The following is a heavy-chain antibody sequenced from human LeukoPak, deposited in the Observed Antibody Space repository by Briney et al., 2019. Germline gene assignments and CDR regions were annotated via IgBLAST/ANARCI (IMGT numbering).Heavy chain of an antibody. CDR1: GFIFNYYS. D-gene: IGHD2-21*02. Sequence: PGGSLRLSCAASGFIFNYYSMNWVRQAPGKGLEWVSYISSSSSIYYADSVKGRFTISRDNAKNSLYLQMNSLRDEDTAVYYCTKESVTYLDYWGQGTLVTVSS. J-gene: IGHJ4*02. CDR3: TKESVTYLDY. CDR2: ISSSSSI. V-gene: IGHV3-48*02.